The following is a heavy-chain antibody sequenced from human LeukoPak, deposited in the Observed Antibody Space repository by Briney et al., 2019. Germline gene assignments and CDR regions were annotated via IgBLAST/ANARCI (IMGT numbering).Heavy chain of an antibody. J-gene: IGHJ6*02. D-gene: IGHD2-15*01. CDR2: IYSGGNT. Sequence: GGSLRLSCAASGFTVSSNFMSWVRQAPGKGLEWVSPIYSGGNTYYADSVKGRFTISRDNSKNTLYLQMNSLRAEDTAVYYCARPTRGGSGPTIYYYGMDVWGLGTTVTVSS. V-gene: IGHV3-53*01. CDR3: ARPTRGGSGPTIYYYGMDV. CDR1: GFTVSSNF.